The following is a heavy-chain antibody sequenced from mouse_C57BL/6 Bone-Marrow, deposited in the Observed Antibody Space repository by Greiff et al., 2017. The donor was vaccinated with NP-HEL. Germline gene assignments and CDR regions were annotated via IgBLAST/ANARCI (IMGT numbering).Heavy chain of an antibody. CDR1: GYTFTDYY. D-gene: IGHD1-1*01. V-gene: IGHV1-84*01. Sequence: QVQLQQSGPELVKPGASVKLSCKASGYTFTDYYINWVKQRPGQGLAWIGLIYPGSGNTKYNEKFTGKATLTVDTSSSTAYMQLSSLTSEDSAVYFCARAPYYYGSSWAYWGQGTLVTVSA. CDR3: ARAPYYYGSSWAY. J-gene: IGHJ3*01. CDR2: IYPGSGNT.